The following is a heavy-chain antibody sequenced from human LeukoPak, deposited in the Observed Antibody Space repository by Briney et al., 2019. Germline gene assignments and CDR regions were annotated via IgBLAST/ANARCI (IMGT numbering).Heavy chain of an antibody. CDR1: GGSISSYY. D-gene: IGHD3-22*01. V-gene: IGHV4-59*08. J-gene: IGHJ6*02. CDR3: ARCASSYYYDSSAQHSFYYYYGMDV. CDR2: IYYRGIT. Sequence: SETLSLTCTVSGGSISSYYWSWIRQPPGKGLEWIGYIYYRGITNYNPSLKSRVTITVDTSKNQFSLKLSSVTAADTAVYYCARCASSYYYDSSAQHSFYYYYGMDVWGQGTTVTVSS.